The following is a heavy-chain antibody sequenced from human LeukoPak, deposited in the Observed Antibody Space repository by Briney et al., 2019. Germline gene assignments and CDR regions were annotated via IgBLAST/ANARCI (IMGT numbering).Heavy chain of an antibody. CDR3: ARATRQGYDY. D-gene: IGHD3-22*01. J-gene: IGHJ4*02. V-gene: IGHV3-48*04. CDR2: TSHDSDTK. CDR1: GFTFGIYG. Sequence: PGGSLRLSCAASGFTFGIYGMNWVRQSPGKGPEWVSYTSHDSDTKYYVDSVKGRFSMSRDNAKRSLYLQMDSLRVEDTAVYYCARATRQGYDYWGQGTLVTVSS.